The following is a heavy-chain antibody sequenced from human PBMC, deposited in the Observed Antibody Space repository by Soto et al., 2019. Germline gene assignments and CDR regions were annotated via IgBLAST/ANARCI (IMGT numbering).Heavy chain of an antibody. D-gene: IGHD6-19*01. CDR3: ASLPVADVDFDI. J-gene: IGHJ3*02. CDR2: IIPILGIA. Sequence: QVQLVQSGAEVKKPGSSVKVSCKASGGTFSSYTISWVRQAPGQGLEWMGRIIPILGIAKYAQKFQGRVTITADKSTSTAYIELSSLRSEDKAVYYCASLPVADVDFDIWGQGTMVTVSS. CDR1: GGTFSSYT. V-gene: IGHV1-69*02.